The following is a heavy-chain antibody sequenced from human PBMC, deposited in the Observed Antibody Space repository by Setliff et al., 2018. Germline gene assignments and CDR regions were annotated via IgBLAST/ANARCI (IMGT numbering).Heavy chain of an antibody. Sequence: SVKVSCQVSGYTLTELSMHWVRQAPGKGLEWMGGFDPEDGETIYAQKFQGRVTMTEDTSTDTAYMELSSLRSEDTAVYYCATGVLLWFGELGNAFDIWGQGTMVTVSS. CDR3: ATGVLLWFGELGNAFDI. D-gene: IGHD3-10*01. J-gene: IGHJ3*02. CDR2: FDPEDGET. CDR1: GYTLTELS. V-gene: IGHV1-24*01.